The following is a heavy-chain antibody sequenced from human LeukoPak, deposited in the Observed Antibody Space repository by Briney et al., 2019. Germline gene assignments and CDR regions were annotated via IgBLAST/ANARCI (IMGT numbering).Heavy chain of an antibody. J-gene: IGHJ4*02. CDR2: IYSGGST. CDR1: GFTVSSNY. V-gene: IGHV3-53*01. Sequence: GGSLRLSCAASGFTVSSNYMSWVRQAPGKGLEWVSVIYSGGSTYYADSVKGRFTISRDNSKNTLYLQMNSLRAEDTAVYYCARGPSGYSSGWYNYWGQGTLVTVSS. D-gene: IGHD6-19*01. CDR3: ARGPSGYSSGWYNY.